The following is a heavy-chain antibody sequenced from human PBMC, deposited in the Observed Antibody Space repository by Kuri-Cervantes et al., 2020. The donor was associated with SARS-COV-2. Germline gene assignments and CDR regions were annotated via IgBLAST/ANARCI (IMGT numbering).Heavy chain of an antibody. CDR1: YGTLTGYQ. J-gene: IGHJ6*03. CDR3: ARGINGYFFFYYLDV. CDR2: INHRGDT. Sequence: ESLKISCALYYGTLTGYQWSWIRQPPGKGLEWIGGINHRGDTYYNPSLGGRVTISRDTSENKFSLRLSSVTAADTAVYYRARGINGYFFFYYLDVWGKGTTVTVSS. D-gene: IGHD3-22*01. V-gene: IGHV4-34*01.